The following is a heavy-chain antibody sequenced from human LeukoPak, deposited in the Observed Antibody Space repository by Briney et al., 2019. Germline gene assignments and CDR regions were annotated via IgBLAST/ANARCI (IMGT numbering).Heavy chain of an antibody. CDR2: ISASGGSS. CDR3: AKVETSYYDSSGYYPFDS. Sequence: PGGSLRLSCEASGLTFSNFAINWVRQAPGKGPEWVSAISASGGSSFYADSVKGRFTISRDNSKKILYLQMNSLRADDSAVYYCAKVETSYYDSSGYYPFDSWGQGTLVTVSS. D-gene: IGHD3-22*01. CDR1: GLTFSNFA. J-gene: IGHJ4*02. V-gene: IGHV3-23*01.